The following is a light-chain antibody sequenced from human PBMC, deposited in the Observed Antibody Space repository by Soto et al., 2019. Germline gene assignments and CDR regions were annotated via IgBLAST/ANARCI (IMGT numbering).Light chain of an antibody. CDR2: DVS. Sequence: QSVLTQPLSVSGCPGQSGTISCTGTSSDVGGYNYVSWYQQHPGKAPKLMIYDVSKRPSGVPDRFSGSKSGNTASLTISGLQAEDEADYYCCSYAGSYTYVVFGGGTQVTVL. V-gene: IGLV2-11*01. J-gene: IGLJ2*01. CDR3: CSYAGSYTYVV. CDR1: SSDVGGYNY.